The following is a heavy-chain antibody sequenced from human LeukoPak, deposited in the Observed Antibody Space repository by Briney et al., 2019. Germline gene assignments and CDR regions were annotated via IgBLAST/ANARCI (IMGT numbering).Heavy chain of an antibody. CDR1: GFTFSYYA. J-gene: IGHJ4*02. V-gene: IGHV3-23*01. D-gene: IGHD2-21*02. CDR3: AKDMEFVVTAFDY. CDR2: IFGSGGST. Sequence: GGSLRLSCAASGFTFSYYAMNWVRQAPGKGLEWVSGIFGSGGSTYYADSVKGRFTISRDNSKNTLYLQMNSLRAEDTAVYYCAKDMEFVVTAFDYWGQGTLVTVSS.